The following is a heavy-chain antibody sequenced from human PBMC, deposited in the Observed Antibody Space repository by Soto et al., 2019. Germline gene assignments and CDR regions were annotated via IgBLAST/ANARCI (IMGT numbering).Heavy chain of an antibody. CDR3: ARMATSGSLNWFDP. D-gene: IGHD3-22*01. Sequence: QVQLVQSGAEVKKPGASVKVSCKASGYTFTNYDINWVRQATGQGIEWMGWMNPISGETGYAQKFQGRVTMTRNTSITTAYMELNSLGSEDTAVYFCARMATSGSLNWFDPWGQGTLVTVTS. CDR1: GYTFTNYD. V-gene: IGHV1-8*01. J-gene: IGHJ5*02. CDR2: MNPISGET.